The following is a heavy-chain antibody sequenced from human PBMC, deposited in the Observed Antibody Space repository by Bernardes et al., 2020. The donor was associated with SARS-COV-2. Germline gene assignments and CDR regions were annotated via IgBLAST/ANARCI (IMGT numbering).Heavy chain of an antibody. CDR3: ARGQPLPQYFQH. V-gene: IGHV3-23*01. CDR1: APSVSDYA. Sequence: GGSLRLSCAVSAPSVSDYAMNWVRQAPGKGLEWVASISGSGTTYYTDSVEGRFTISRDNSKTTLFLQMNSLRVDDTAIYYCARGQPLPQYFQHWGQGTLVTIST. J-gene: IGHJ1*01. CDR2: ISGSGTT. D-gene: IGHD3-16*02.